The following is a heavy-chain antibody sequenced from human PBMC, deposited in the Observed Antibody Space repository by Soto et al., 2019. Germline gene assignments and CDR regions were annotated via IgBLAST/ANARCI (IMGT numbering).Heavy chain of an antibody. CDR1: GYSISSGYY. J-gene: IGHJ6*02. D-gene: IGHD3-3*01. Sequence: ASETLSLTCAVSGYSISSGYYWGWIRQPPGKGLEWIGSIYHSGSTYYNPSLKSRVTISVDTSKNQFSLKLSSVTAADTAVYYCARDRDDFWSGYTHLGMDVWGQGTTVTVPS. CDR2: IYHSGST. V-gene: IGHV4-38-2*02. CDR3: ARDRDDFWSGYTHLGMDV.